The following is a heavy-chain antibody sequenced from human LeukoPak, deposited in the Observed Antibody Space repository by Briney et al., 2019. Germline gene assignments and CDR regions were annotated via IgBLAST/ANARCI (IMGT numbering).Heavy chain of an antibody. CDR1: GFTFGIYA. D-gene: IGHD3-16*01. J-gene: IGHJ4*02. CDR2: ISSNGYST. Sequence: GGSLRLPCEASGFTFGIYAMHWVRQAPGKGLEYISGISSNGYSTYYANSVKGRFTISRDNSKNTLYLQMGSLRDEDMAVFYCAREATTKTGRVYYFDYWGQGTLVTVSS. CDR3: AREATTKTGRVYYFDY. V-gene: IGHV3-64*01.